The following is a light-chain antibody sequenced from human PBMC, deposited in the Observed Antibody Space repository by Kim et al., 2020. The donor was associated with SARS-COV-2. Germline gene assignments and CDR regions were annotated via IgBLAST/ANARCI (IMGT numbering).Light chain of an antibody. CDR3: QQYNTYLLT. CDR1: QSINTW. CDR2: QAS. V-gene: IGKV1-5*03. J-gene: IGKJ4*01. Sequence: ASVGDRVTITCRASQSINTWLAWYQQRPGKAPELLIYQASRLHTGVSSRFSGSGSGTEFTLTISSLQPDDFATYYCQQYNTYLLTFGGGTRVEIK.